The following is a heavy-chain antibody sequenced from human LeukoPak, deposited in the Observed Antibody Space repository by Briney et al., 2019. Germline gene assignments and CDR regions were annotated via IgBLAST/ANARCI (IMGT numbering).Heavy chain of an antibody. CDR2: ISGSGGST. J-gene: IGHJ4*02. V-gene: IGHV3-23*01. Sequence: RSGGSLRLSCAASGFTFSSYAMSWVRQAPGKGLEWVSAISGSGGSTYYADSVKGRFTISRDNSKNTLYLQMNSLRAEDTAVYYCATTRTAAVPFDYWGQGTLVTVSS. CDR1: GFTFSSYA. CDR3: ATTRTAAVPFDY. D-gene: IGHD6-13*01.